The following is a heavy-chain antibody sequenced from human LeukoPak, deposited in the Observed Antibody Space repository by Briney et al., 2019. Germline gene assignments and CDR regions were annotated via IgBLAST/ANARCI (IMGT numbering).Heavy chain of an antibody. CDR1: GYTFTSYD. J-gene: IGHJ6*02. CDR2: MNPNSGNT. CDR3: ARGAGRYFDWLPRYYYYYGMDV. Sequence: ASVKVSCKASGYTFTSYDINWVRQATGQGLEWMGWMNPNSGNTGYAQKFQGRVTMTRNTSISTAYMELSSLRSGDTAVYYCARGAGRYFDWLPRYYYYYGMDVWGQGTTVTVSS. D-gene: IGHD3-9*01. V-gene: IGHV1-8*01.